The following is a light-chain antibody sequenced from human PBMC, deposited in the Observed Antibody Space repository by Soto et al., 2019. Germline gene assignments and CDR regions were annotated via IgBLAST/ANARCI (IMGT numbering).Light chain of an antibody. CDR3: QYYYSTPT. V-gene: IGKV4-1*01. J-gene: IGKJ1*01. Sequence: DIVLTQSPDSLAVSLGERATINCKSSQNALYSTNNKHFVAWYQQRPGQPPKLLIYWASTRQSGVPDRFSGSGSGTDVTLTITSLQPEDVALYFCQYYYSTPTFGQGTKVEIK. CDR2: WAS. CDR1: QNALYSTNNKHF.